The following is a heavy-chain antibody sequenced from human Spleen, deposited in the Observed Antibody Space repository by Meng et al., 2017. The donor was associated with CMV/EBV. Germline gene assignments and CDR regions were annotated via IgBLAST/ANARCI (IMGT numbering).Heavy chain of an antibody. Sequence: GGSLRLSCAASGFTVSGDYMSWVRQAPGKGLEWVSVISGGGDSTHYADSVKGRFTVSRDSSKNTLYLQMNSLRAEDTAIYYCAKDGIAGGMDVWGPGTTVTVSS. CDR3: AKDGIAGGMDV. J-gene: IGHJ6*02. D-gene: IGHD1-26*01. CDR1: GFTVSGDY. CDR2: ISGGGDST. V-gene: IGHV3-23*01.